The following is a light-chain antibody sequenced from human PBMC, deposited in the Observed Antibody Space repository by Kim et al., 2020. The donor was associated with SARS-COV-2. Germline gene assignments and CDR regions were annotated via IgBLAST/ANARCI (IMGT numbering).Light chain of an antibody. CDR2: AAS. Sequence: DIQMTQSPSALSASLGDTVTITCRASQGISNKLAWFQQTPGKVPKRLIYAASTLQSGVPSRFSGSRSGTEFTLIINSLQPEDFATYFCIQHDTYPHPFGGGTKVDIK. CDR3: IQHDTYPHP. CDR1: QGISNK. V-gene: IGKV1-17*03. J-gene: IGKJ4*01.